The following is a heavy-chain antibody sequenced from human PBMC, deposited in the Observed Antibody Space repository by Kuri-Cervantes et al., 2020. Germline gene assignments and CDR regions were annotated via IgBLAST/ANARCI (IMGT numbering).Heavy chain of an antibody. CDR3: TRDLQDSYSGYFFDI. V-gene: IGHV3-21*01. J-gene: IGHJ3*02. CDR2: ISSSSSYI. Sequence: GGSLRLSCAASGFTFSSYSMNWVRQAPGKGLEWVSSISSSSSYIYYADPVKGRFTISRDNAKNSLYLQMNSLRAEDTAVYYCTRDLQDSYSGYFFDIWGQGTMVTVSS. D-gene: IGHD5-12*01. CDR1: GFTFSSYS.